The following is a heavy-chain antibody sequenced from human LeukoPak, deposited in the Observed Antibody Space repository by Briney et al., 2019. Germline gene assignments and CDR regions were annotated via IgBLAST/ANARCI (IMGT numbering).Heavy chain of an antibody. V-gene: IGHV3-23*01. CDR1: GFTFSSYA. Sequence: PGGSLRLSCAASGFTFSSYAMSWVRQAPGKGLEWVSAISGSGGSTYYADSVKGWFTISRDNSKNTLYLQMNSLRAENTAVYYCAKVPDIVVVPATCYFDYWGQGTLVTVSS. CDR3: AKVPDIVVVPATCYFDY. D-gene: IGHD2-2*01. J-gene: IGHJ4*02. CDR2: ISGSGGST.